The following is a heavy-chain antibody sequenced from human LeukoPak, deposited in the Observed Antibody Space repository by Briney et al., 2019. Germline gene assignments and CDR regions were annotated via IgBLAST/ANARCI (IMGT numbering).Heavy chain of an antibody. J-gene: IGHJ5*02. CDR2: ISSSGSII. V-gene: IGHV3-48*03. CDR1: GFTFSSYE. Sequence: GGSLRLSCAASGFTFSSYEMNWVRQAPGKGLEWVSYISSSGSIIYYADSVKGRFTISRDNAKNSLYLQMNSLRAEDTAVYYCARATVTNPNWFDPWGQGTLVTVSS. CDR3: ARATVTNPNWFDP. D-gene: IGHD4-17*01.